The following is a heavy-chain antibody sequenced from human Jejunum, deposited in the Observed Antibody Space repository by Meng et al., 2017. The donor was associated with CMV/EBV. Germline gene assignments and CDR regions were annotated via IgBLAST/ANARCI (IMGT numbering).Heavy chain of an antibody. D-gene: IGHD3-10*01. CDR2: MNSNSGNT. CDR1: GYTVSNHD. J-gene: IGHJ5*02. V-gene: IGHV1-8*01. CDR3: ARGAGSWGRDWFDP. Sequence: SGYTVSNHDIKWFRQDTGQGLEWMGWMNSNSGNTGYAQKFQGRVTMTRDTSTRTAYMELSSLRSDDTAVYYCARGAGSWGRDWFDPWGQGTLVTVSS.